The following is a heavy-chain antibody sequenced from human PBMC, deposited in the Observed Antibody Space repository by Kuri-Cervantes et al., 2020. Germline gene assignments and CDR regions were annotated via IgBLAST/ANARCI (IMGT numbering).Heavy chain of an antibody. CDR1: GFTFSDYY. V-gene: IGHV3-11*01. D-gene: IGHD3-22*01. J-gene: IGHJ3*02. Sequence: GGSLRLSCAASGFTFSDYYMSWIRQAPGKGLEWVSYISSSGSTTYYADSVKGRFTISRDNAKNSLYLQMNSLRAEDTAVYYCARCLNYYDSSGYYSIDAFDIWGQGTMVTVSS. CDR2: ISSSGSTT. CDR3: ARCLNYYDSSGYYSIDAFDI.